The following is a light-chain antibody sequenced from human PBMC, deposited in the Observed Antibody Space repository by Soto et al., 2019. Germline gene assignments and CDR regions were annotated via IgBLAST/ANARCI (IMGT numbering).Light chain of an antibody. J-gene: IGKJ5*01. Sequence: EIVLTQSPATLSLSPGERATLSCRASQSFSSYLAWYQQKPGQAPRLLIYDASKRATGIPARFSGRGSGTDFTLTISSLEAEDVAGYYCQQRSSWPPVITFGQGTRLEIK. V-gene: IGKV3-11*01. CDR3: QQRSSWPPVIT. CDR1: QSFSSY. CDR2: DAS.